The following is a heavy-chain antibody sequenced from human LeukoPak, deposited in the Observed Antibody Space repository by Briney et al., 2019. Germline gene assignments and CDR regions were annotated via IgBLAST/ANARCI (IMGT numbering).Heavy chain of an antibody. CDR3: TKSDWFDP. CDR1: GLTVSSNY. V-gene: IGHV3-74*01. J-gene: IGHJ5*02. Sequence: EGSLRLSCAASGLTVSSNYMSWVRQAPGKGLVWVSRVNSDGSSTRYADSVKGRFTISRDNAKNTLYLQMNSLRVEDTAVYYCTKSDWFDPWGQGTLVTVSS. D-gene: IGHD3-3*01. CDR2: VNSDGSST.